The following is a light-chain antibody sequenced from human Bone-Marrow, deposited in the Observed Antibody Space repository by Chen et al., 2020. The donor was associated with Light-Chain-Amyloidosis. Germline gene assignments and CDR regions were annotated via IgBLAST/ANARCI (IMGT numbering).Light chain of an antibody. V-gene: IGLV3-25*03. CDR2: RDT. CDR3: QSAESSGTYEVI. Sequence: SYELTQPPSVSVSPGQTARITCSGDDLPTKYAYWYQKKPGQAPVLVIHRDTERPSGISERCSGSSAGTTATLTISGVQAEDEADYHCQSAESSGTYEVIFGGGTKLTVL. CDR1: DLPTKY. J-gene: IGLJ2*01.